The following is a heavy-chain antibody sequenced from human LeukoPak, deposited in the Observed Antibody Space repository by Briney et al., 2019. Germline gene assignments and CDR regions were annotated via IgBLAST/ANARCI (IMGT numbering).Heavy chain of an antibody. CDR2: ISYDGSNK. Sequence: GRSLRLSCAASGFTFSSYAMHWVRQAPGKGLEWVAVISYDGSNKYYADSVKGRFTISRDNSKNTLYLQMNSLRAEDTAVYYCARDQVDDCSGGSCYSPLNYFDYWGQGTLVTVSS. D-gene: IGHD2-15*01. CDR3: ARDQVDDCSGGSCYSPLNYFDY. V-gene: IGHV3-30-3*01. J-gene: IGHJ4*02. CDR1: GFTFSSYA.